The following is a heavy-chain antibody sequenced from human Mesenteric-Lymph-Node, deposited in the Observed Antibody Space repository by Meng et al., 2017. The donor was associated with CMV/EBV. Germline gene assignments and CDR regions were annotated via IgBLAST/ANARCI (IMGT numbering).Heavy chain of an antibody. CDR1: GYTFIDHF. CDR3: GRGVGSIDPRFDP. Sequence: ASVKVSCKASGYTFIDHFMHWVRQAPGQGLEWMGWINPSNGDTSYAQKFQGRVTMTRDKSITTAYMDLNRLTSDDTAFYYCGRGVGSIDPRFDPWGQGTLVTVSS. J-gene: IGHJ5*02. CDR2: INPSNGDT. V-gene: IGHV1-2*02. D-gene: IGHD1-26*01.